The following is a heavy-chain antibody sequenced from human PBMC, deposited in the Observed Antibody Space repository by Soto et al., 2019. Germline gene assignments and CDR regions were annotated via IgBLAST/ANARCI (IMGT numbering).Heavy chain of an antibody. CDR2: ISYDGSNK. CDR3: ASMKLVVPAARLAAAGIFDY. J-gene: IGHJ4*02. Sequence: QPGGSLRLSCAASGFTFSSYAMHWVRQAPGKGLEWVAVISYDGSNKYYADSVKGRFTISRDNSKNTLYLQMNSLRAEDTAVYYCASMKLVVPAARLAAAGIFDYWGQGTLVTLSS. V-gene: IGHV3-30-3*01. CDR1: GFTFSSYA. D-gene: IGHD2-2*01.